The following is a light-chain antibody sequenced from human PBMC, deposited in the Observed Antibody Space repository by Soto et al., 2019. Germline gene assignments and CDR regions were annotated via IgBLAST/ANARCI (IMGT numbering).Light chain of an antibody. V-gene: IGLV2-14*01. J-gene: IGLJ2*01. CDR3: TSYSSSNTPV. CDR2: EVT. CDR1: SSDVGGYNY. Sequence: QSVLTQPASVSGSPGQSITISCTGTSSDVGGYNYVSWYQQHPGKAPKLMIYEVTNRPSGVSNPFSGSKSGNTASLTISWVQAEDEADYYCTSYSSSNTPVFGGGTKVTVL.